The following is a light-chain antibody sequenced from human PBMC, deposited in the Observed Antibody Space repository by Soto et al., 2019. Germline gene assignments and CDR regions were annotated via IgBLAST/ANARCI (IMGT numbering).Light chain of an antibody. V-gene: IGLV2-14*01. CDR3: SAYKSRSTFWV. CDR1: SSDVVAYKY. Sequence: QSALTQPASVSGSPGQSITISCTGTSSDVVAYKYVSWYQQHPGKAPKLMIYAVSNRPSGVSNRFSGSKSGDTASLTISGGQAEDEADDYCSAYKSRSTFWVFGGGTQLTVL. CDR2: AVS. J-gene: IGLJ3*02.